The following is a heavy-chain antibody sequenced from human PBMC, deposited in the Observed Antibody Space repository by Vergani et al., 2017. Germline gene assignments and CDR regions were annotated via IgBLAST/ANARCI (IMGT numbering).Heavy chain of an antibody. CDR2: ISGHGDRT. CDR3: ARDLFYYDSSGYYSGFFDY. D-gene: IGHD3-22*01. V-gene: IGHV3-23*01. Sequence: EVHLLESGGGQVEAGGSLRLSCVASGFTFSNSAMSWVRQTSGKGLEWVSAISGHGDRTYYADSVKGRFTISRDNSKNTVYLQMNSLRAEDTAVYYCARDLFYYDSSGYYSGFFDYWGQGTLVTVSS. CDR1: GFTFSNSA. J-gene: IGHJ4*02.